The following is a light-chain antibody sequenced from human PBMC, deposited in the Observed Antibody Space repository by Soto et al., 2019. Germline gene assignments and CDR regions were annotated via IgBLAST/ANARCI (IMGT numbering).Light chain of an antibody. CDR1: QSVSSN. CDR3: QQYNNCPWT. J-gene: IGKJ1*01. V-gene: IGKV3-15*01. CDR2: GAS. Sequence: EIVMTQSPATLSVSPGERGTLSCRASQSVSSNLAWYQQKPGQAPRLLIYGASTRATGIPARFSGSRSGTEFTLTISSLQSEDFAVYYCQQYNNCPWTFGQGTKVDIK.